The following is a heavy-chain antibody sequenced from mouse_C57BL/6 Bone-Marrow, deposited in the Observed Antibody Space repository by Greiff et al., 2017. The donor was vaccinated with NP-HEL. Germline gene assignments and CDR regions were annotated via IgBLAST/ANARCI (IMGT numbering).Heavy chain of an antibody. D-gene: IGHD1-1*01. Sequence: LVESGAELVRPGASVKLSCTASGFNIKDDYMHWVKQRPEQGLEWIGWIDPENGDTEYASKFQGKATITADTSSNTAYLQLSSLTSEDTAVYYCTTPGPHYYGSSYRMDYWGQGTSVTVSS. V-gene: IGHV14-4*01. CDR1: GFNIKDDY. CDR2: IDPENGDT. CDR3: TTPGPHYYGSSYRMDY. J-gene: IGHJ4*01.